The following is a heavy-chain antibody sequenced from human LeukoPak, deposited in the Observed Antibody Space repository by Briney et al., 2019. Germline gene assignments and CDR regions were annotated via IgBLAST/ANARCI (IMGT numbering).Heavy chain of an antibody. Sequence: ASVKVSCKASGYTFTSYDINWVRQATGQGLEWMGWMNPNSGNTGYAQKFQGRVTITRNTSISTAYMELSSLRSEDTAVYYCARSTVANTIYNWSDPWGQGTLVTVSS. V-gene: IGHV1-8*03. CDR2: MNPNSGNT. J-gene: IGHJ5*02. CDR1: GYTFTSYD. CDR3: ARSTVANTIYNWSDP. D-gene: IGHD4-23*01.